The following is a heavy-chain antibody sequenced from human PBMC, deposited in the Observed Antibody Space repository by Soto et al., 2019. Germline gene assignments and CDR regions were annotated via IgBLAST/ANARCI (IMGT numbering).Heavy chain of an antibody. Sequence: ESGGDLVQPGGSLRLSCAASGFTFSSYAMSWVRQAPGKGLEWVSTISGRGDDTYYTDSVKGRFTISRDNSKNTLYVHMNSLRAEYTAVYYCARAQPTYSSSYFDYWGQGTLVTVSS. CDR3: ARAQPTYSSSYFDY. D-gene: IGHD3-22*01. CDR2: ISGRGDDT. CDR1: GFTFSSYA. V-gene: IGHV3-23*01. J-gene: IGHJ4*02.